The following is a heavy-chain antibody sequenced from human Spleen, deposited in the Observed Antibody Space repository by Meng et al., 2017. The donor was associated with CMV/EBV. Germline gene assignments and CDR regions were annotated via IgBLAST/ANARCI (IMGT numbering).Heavy chain of an antibody. CDR3: VRDRRYCASTTCPYYYYGLDV. CDR2: ISSSGGYI. CDR1: GFTFSDYA. D-gene: IGHD2-2*01. V-gene: IGHV3-21*01. J-gene: IGHJ6*02. Sequence: GESLKISCAASGFTFSDYAMNWVRQAPGKGLEWVACISSSGGYIDYADSVKGRFTISRDNFKNTLYLQMNSLRAEDTAVYYCVRDRRYCASTTCPYYYYGLDVWGQGTPVTVSS.